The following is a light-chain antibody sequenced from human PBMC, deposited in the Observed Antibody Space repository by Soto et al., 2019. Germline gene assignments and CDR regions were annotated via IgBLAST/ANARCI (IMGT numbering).Light chain of an antibody. Sequence: DIQMTQSPSTLSASVGDRVTITCRASQSISSWLAWYQQKPGKAPKVLIYKASILESGVPSRFSGSGSGTEFTLTISSLQPDDFAPYYCQQYNSYPVTFGQGTKLEIK. CDR1: QSISSW. V-gene: IGKV1-5*03. J-gene: IGKJ1*01. CDR3: QQYNSYPVT. CDR2: KAS.